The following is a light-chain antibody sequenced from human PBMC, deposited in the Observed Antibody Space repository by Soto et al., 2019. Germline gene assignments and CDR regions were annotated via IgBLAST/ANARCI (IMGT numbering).Light chain of an antibody. CDR1: QSVSSTY. Sequence: EIVVTQSPGTLSLSPGERATLSCRASQSVSSTYLAWYQQKPGQAPRLLIYGTSSMATAIPDRFSGSGSGTDFTLTISRLEPEDFAVYYCQQYGSSSWTFGQGTKVQIK. CDR3: QQYGSSSWT. CDR2: GTS. V-gene: IGKV3-20*01. J-gene: IGKJ1*01.